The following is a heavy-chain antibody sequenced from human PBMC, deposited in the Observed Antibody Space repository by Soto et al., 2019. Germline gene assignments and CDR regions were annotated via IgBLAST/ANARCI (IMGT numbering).Heavy chain of an antibody. CDR1: GFTFSSYA. CDR2: ISGSGGST. D-gene: IGHD5-12*01. Sequence: GGSLRLSCAASGFTFSSYAMSWVRQAPGKGLEWVSAISGSGGSTYYADSVKGRFTISRDNSKNTLYLQMNSLRAEDTAVYYCQKQLVAPYDAFDIWGQGTMVTVSS. V-gene: IGHV3-23*01. J-gene: IGHJ3*02. CDR3: QKQLVAPYDAFDI.